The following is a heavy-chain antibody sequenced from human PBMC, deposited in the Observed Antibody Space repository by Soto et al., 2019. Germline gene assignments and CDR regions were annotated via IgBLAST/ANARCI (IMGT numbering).Heavy chain of an antibody. J-gene: IGHJ4*02. D-gene: IGHD3-3*01. CDR1: GFTFTNAW. CDR2: IKSKTDGGTA. V-gene: IGHV3-15*01. Sequence: EVQLVESGGGLVKPGGSLRLSCAASGFTFTNAWMNWVRQAPGKGLEWVGRIKSKTDGGTADYAAPVKGRLTISKDDSTNTLYLQMNSLKTADSAVYYCTTDPWAIFGVRAFTSRQVDYWGQGTLVTVSS. CDR3: TTDPWAIFGVRAFTSRQVDY.